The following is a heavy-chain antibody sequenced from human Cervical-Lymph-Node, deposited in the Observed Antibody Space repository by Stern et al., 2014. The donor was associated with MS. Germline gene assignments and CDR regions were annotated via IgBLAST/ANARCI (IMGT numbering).Heavy chain of an antibody. CDR2: IYPGDSDT. CDR1: GYSFTNYW. D-gene: IGHD5-18*01. Sequence: VQLVQSGAEVKKPGESLRISWKGSGYSFTNYWIGWVRQMPGKGLEWVGIIYPGDSDTRYSPSFQGQVTISADKSMSTAYLQWSSLKAADTAMYYCARPRGYSCGTYFDYWGQGTLVTVSS. CDR3: ARPRGYSCGTYFDY. V-gene: IGHV5-51*01. J-gene: IGHJ4*02.